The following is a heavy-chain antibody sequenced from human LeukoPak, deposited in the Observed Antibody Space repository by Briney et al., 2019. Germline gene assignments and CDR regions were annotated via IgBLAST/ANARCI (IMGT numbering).Heavy chain of an antibody. D-gene: IGHD3-22*01. CDR2: INPSGGST. CDR1: GYIFTSYY. Sequence: VASVKVSCKASGYIFTSYYMHWVRQAPGQGLEWMGIINPSGGSTSYAQKFQGRVTMTRDTSTSTVYMELSSLRSEDTAVYYCARDYYDSSALGVLDYWGQGTLVTVSS. V-gene: IGHV1-46*01. CDR3: ARDYYDSSALGVLDY. J-gene: IGHJ4*02.